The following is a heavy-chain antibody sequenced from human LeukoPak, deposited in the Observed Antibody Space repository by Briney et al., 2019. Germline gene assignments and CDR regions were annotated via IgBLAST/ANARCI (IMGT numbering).Heavy chain of an antibody. J-gene: IGHJ4*02. CDR1: GGSFSGYY. CDR3: ARAVVTPPNFDY. V-gene: IGHV4-34*01. CDR2: INHSGST. Sequence: SETLSLTCAVYGGSFSGYYWSWIRQPPGKGLEWIGEINHSGSTNYNPSLKSRVTISVDTSKNQFSLKLSSVTAADTAVCYCARAVVTPPNFDYWGQGTLVTVSS. D-gene: IGHD4-23*01.